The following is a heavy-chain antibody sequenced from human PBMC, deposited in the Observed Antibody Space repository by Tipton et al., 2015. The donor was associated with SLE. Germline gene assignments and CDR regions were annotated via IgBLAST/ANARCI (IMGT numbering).Heavy chain of an antibody. V-gene: IGHV3-30*04. D-gene: IGHD3-16*01. Sequence: RSLRLSCAASGFTFSSYAMHWVRQAPGKGLEWVAVISYDGSNKYYADSVKGRFTISRDNSKNTLYLQMNSLRAEDTAVYYCARDRVNYGMDVWGQGTTVTVSS. CDR1: GFTFSSYA. CDR2: ISYDGSNK. J-gene: IGHJ6*02. CDR3: ARDRVNYGMDV.